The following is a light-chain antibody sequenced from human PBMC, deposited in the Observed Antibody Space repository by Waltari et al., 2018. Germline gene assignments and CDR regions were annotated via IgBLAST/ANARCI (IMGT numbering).Light chain of an antibody. CDR2: QDR. Sequence: SSELTQPPSLSVSPGQTASIACSGDKLGNKYVSWYQQKPGQSPVLVIYQDRKGPSGIPERFSGTNSENTASLTISGTQAMDEADYYCQAWDSSTVLFGGGTKLTVL. V-gene: IGLV3-1*01. CDR1: KLGNKY. J-gene: IGLJ2*01. CDR3: QAWDSSTVL.